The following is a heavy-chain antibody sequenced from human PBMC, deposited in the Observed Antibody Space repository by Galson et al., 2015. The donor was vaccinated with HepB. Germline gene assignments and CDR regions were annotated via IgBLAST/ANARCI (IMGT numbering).Heavy chain of an antibody. D-gene: IGHD3-10*01. CDR3: AKERSQSYSDC. CDR1: GFTFSSSA. Sequence: LRLSCAASGFTFSSSAMSWFRQTPGKGLEGVTAISGDASRSYYADSVKGRFTISRDNSKNTLYLQMNSLRVEDTAIYYCAKERSQSYSDCWGQGALVTVSS. V-gene: IGHV3-23*01. J-gene: IGHJ4*02. CDR2: ISGDASRS.